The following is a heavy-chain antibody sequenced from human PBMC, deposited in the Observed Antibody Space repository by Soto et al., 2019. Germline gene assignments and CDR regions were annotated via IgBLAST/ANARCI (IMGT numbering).Heavy chain of an antibody. D-gene: IGHD3-3*01. CDR1: GGSISSYY. CDR3: ARERDDFWSGYYGNWFDP. CDR2: IYYSGST. Sequence: SETLSLTCTVSGGSISSYYWSWIRQPPGKGLEWIGYIYYSGSTNYNPSLKSRVTISVDTSKNQFSLKLSSVTAADTAVYYCARERDDFWSGYYGNWFDPWGQGTLVTVSS. J-gene: IGHJ5*02. V-gene: IGHV4-59*01.